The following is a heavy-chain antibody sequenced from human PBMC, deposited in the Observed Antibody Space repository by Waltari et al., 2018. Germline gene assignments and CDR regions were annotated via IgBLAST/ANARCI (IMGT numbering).Heavy chain of an antibody. J-gene: IGHJ6*02. CDR3: ARDRLTMVRGSRAYYYYGMDV. CDR2: IYYSWTT. V-gene: IGHV4-59*01. CDR1: GGSISSYY. D-gene: IGHD3-10*01. Sequence: QVQLQESGPGLVKPSETLSLTCTVSGGSISSYYWSWIRPPPGTGLEWRGYIYYSWTTNYNPSLKSRVTISVDTSKNQFSLKLSSVTAADTAVYYCARDRLTMVRGSRAYYYYGMDVWGQGTTVTVSS.